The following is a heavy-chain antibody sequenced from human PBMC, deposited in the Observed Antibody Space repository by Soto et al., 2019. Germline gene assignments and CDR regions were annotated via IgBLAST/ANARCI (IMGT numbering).Heavy chain of an antibody. CDR2: INHSGST. CDR3: ARVRRYTTGQGIDSMPDNSFAP. D-gene: IGHD1-1*01. CDR1: GGSFSGYY. J-gene: IGHJ5*02. Sequence: PSETLSLTCAVYGGSFSGYYWSWIRQPPGKGVEWVGEINHSGSTNYNPSLQSRVTISVDTSKNKFSLKLSTVTAAATAVHSCARVRRYTTGQGIDSMPDNSFAPGGRGTRFT. V-gene: IGHV4-34*01.